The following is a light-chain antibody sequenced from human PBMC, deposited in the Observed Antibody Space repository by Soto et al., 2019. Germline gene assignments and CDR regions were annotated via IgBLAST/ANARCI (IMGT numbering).Light chain of an antibody. Sequence: DIQMTQSPSSLSASVGDRVTITCRASQDISNYLVWFQQKPGKAPKSLIYGGSSLRSGVPSKFSGSGSGTDFTLTISSLQPEDFATYYCQQYKSYPITFGQGTRLEMK. CDR1: QDISNY. CDR3: QQYKSYPIT. CDR2: GGS. J-gene: IGKJ5*01. V-gene: IGKV1-16*02.